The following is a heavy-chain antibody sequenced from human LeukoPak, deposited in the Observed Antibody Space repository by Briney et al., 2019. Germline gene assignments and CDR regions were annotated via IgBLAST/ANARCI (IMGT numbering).Heavy chain of an antibody. D-gene: IGHD3-16*01. V-gene: IGHV4-59*01. CDR2: IYYSGST. Sequence: SETLSLTCTVSGGSLSSYHWSWLRQPPGKGLECIGYIYYSGSTHYNPSLKSRVTISVDTSKNQFSLKLSSVTAADTAVYYCARHPGGGAAIDYWGQGTLVTVSS. CDR3: ARHPGGGAAIDY. J-gene: IGHJ4*02. CDR1: GGSLSSYH.